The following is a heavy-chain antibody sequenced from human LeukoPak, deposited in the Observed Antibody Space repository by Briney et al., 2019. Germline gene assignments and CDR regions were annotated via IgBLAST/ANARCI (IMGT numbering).Heavy chain of an antibody. V-gene: IGHV4-4*07. Sequence: SETLSLTCAVYGGSFSGYYWSWIRQPAGKGLEWIGRIYTSGSTNYNPSLKSRVTISVDTSKNQFSLKLSSVTAADTAVYYCARDKISITMVRGVIDAFDIWGQGTMVTVSS. D-gene: IGHD3-10*01. CDR1: GGSFSGYY. J-gene: IGHJ3*02. CDR3: ARDKISITMVRGVIDAFDI. CDR2: IYTSGST.